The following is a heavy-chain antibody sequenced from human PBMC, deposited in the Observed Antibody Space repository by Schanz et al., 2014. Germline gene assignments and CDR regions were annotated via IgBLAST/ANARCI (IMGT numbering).Heavy chain of an antibody. CDR1: GGSISSSSYY. D-gene: IGHD6-19*01. V-gene: IGHV4-39*01. J-gene: IGHJ4*02. CDR3: ASPPISVAGRLADY. CDR2: IFYTGYT. Sequence: QLQLQESGPGLVKPSETLSLTCTVSGGSISSSSYYWGWIRQPPGKGLEWIGHIFYTGYTYNNPSLGSRVTMSVDTSKNQFSLKLAFVTAADTAVYYCASPPISVAGRLADYWGQGILVAVSS.